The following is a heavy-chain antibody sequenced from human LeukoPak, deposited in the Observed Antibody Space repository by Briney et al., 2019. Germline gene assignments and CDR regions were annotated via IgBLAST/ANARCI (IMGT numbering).Heavy chain of an antibody. CDR2: IYFSGST. Sequence: SETLSLTCAVSGYSISSGYYWGWIRQPPGKGLEWIGYIYFSGSTYYNPSLKSRVTISVHTSKNQFSLSLSSVTAADTAVYYCARGFCTSTNCYQEEWFDPWGRGTLVTVSS. D-gene: IGHD2-2*01. J-gene: IGHJ5*02. CDR3: ARGFCTSTNCYQEEWFDP. V-gene: IGHV4-38-2*01. CDR1: GYSISSGYY.